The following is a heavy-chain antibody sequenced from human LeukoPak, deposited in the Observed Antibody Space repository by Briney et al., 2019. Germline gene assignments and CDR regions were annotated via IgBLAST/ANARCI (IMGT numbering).Heavy chain of an antibody. J-gene: IGHJ6*04. CDR2: IRREGYGGTT. V-gene: IGHV3-49*03. D-gene: IGHD3-3*01. Sequence: GGSLRLSCTASGFNFGDYSLSWFRQAPGVGLEWVALIRREGYGGTTEYAASVKGRFTISRDDSKSIAYLQMNSLKTEDTGVYYCTRDHDFWRGPLDVWGKGTTVTVSS. CDR1: GFNFGDYS. CDR3: TRDHDFWRGPLDV.